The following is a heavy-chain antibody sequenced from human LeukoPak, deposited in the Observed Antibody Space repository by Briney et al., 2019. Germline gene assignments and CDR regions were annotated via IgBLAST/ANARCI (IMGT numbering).Heavy chain of an antibody. CDR2: IIPILGIA. D-gene: IGHD5-18*01. V-gene: IGHV1-69*04. Sequence: SVKVSFKASGGTFSSYAISWVRQAPGQGLEWMGRIIPILGIANNAQKFQGRVTITADKSTSTAYMELSSLRSEDTAVYYCARVDTAMVIDYWGQGTLVTVSS. CDR1: GGTFSSYA. CDR3: ARVDTAMVIDY. J-gene: IGHJ4*02.